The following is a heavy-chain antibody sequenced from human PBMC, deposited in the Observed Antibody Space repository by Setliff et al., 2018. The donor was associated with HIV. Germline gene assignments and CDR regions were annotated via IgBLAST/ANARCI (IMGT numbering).Heavy chain of an antibody. J-gene: IGHJ4*02. V-gene: IGHV4-59*11. CDR2: ISHSGNT. Sequence: SETLSLTCTVSGDSINTHYWSWIRQPPGKGLEWIGCISHSGNTNFNPSLNSRVTISLDTSKNQFSLRLTSLTAADTAVYYCASFQGIQLWQYYFDYWGQGTLVTVSS. CDR1: GDSINTHY. D-gene: IGHD5-18*01. CDR3: ASFQGIQLWQYYFDY.